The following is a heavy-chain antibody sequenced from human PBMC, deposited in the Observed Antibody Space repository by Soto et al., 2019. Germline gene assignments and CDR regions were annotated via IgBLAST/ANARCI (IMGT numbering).Heavy chain of an antibody. V-gene: IGHV3-23*01. CDR3: AKATATGGGAFDI. CDR1: GFICSSYD. J-gene: IGHJ3*02. D-gene: IGHD2-8*02. CDR2: ILVDGRT. Sequence: PGGSLRLSCAASGFICSSYDMSWVRQAPGKGLEWVSTILVDGRTFYVDSVKGRFTISRDSSNNMVYLQMNSLTAGDTALYYCAKATATGGGAFDICGQGTKVTVS.